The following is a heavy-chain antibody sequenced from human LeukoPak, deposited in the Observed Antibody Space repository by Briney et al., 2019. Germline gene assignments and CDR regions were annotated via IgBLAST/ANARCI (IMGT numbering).Heavy chain of an antibody. D-gene: IGHD3-10*01. J-gene: IGHJ4*02. Sequence: GGSLRLSCAASGLTFSNAWMSWVRQAPGKGLEWVSAISGSGGSTYYADSVKGRFTISRDNSKNTLYLQMNSLRAEDTAVYYCAKDKELLWFGESNYFDYWGQGTLVTVSS. CDR1: GLTFSNAW. CDR3: AKDKELLWFGESNYFDY. CDR2: ISGSGGST. V-gene: IGHV3-23*01.